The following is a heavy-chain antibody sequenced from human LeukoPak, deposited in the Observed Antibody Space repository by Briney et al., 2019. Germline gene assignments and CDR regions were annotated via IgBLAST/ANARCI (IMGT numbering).Heavy chain of an antibody. Sequence: GGSLRLSYAASGFTFSSYSMNWVRQAPGKGLEWVSSISSSSSYIYYADSVKGRFTISRDNAKNSLYLQMDSLRAEETAVYYCARWAQNAAGIDYWGQGTLVTVSS. CDR2: ISSSSSYI. J-gene: IGHJ4*02. V-gene: IGHV3-21*01. CDR1: GFTFSSYS. D-gene: IGHD6-13*01. CDR3: ARWAQNAAGIDY.